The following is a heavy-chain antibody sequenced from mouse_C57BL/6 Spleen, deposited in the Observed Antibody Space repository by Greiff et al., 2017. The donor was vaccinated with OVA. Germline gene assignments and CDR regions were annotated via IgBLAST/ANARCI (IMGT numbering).Heavy chain of an antibody. Sequence: VQLKESVAELVRPGASVKLSCTASGFNIKNSYMHWVKQRPEQGLEWIGRIDPANGNTKYAPKFQGKATITADTSSNTAYLQLSSLTSEDTAIYYCARYDSRGGYAMDYWGQGTSVTVSS. CDR2: IDPANGNT. J-gene: IGHJ4*01. CDR1: GFNIKNSY. V-gene: IGHV14-3*01. CDR3: ARYDSRGGYAMDY. D-gene: IGHD1-1*01.